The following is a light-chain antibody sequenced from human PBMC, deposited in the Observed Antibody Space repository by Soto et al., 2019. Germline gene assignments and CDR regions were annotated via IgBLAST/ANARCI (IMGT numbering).Light chain of an antibody. CDR1: QTVSSY. Sequence: EMVLTQSPATLSLSPGERATLSCRATQTVSSYLAWYQQKPGQAPRLLICDASNRATGIPARFSGSGSGTDFTLTFSSLEPEDFAVYYCQQRSNWPRTFGQGTKVEIK. V-gene: IGKV3-11*01. CDR2: DAS. CDR3: QQRSNWPRT. J-gene: IGKJ1*01.